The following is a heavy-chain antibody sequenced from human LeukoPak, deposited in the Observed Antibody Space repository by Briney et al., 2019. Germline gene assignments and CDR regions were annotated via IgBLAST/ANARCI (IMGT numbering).Heavy chain of an antibody. CDR1: GYTFTSYG. V-gene: IGHV1-18*01. CDR2: ISAYNGNT. J-gene: IGHJ6*03. D-gene: IGHD3-10*01. CDR3: ARVTRGGYYAYYYMDV. Sequence: GASVKVSCKASGYTFTSYGTSWVRQAPGQGLEWMGWISAYNGNTNYAQKLQGRVTMTTDTSTSTAYMELRSLRSDDTAVYYCARVTRGGYYAYYYMDVWGKGTTVTVSS.